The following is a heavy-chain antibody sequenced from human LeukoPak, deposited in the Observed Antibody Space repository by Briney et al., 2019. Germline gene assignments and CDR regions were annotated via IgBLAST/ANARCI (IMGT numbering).Heavy chain of an antibody. Sequence: SETLSLTCTVSGGSISSYYWSWIRQPAGKGLEWIGRIYTSGSTNYNPSLKSRVTMSVDTSKNQFSLKLSSVTAADTAVYNCARGYYDFWSGPPLRARLNAFDIWGQGTMVTVSS. CDR1: GGSISSYY. CDR2: IYTSGST. J-gene: IGHJ3*02. V-gene: IGHV4-4*07. D-gene: IGHD3-3*01. CDR3: ARGYYDFWSGPPLRARLNAFDI.